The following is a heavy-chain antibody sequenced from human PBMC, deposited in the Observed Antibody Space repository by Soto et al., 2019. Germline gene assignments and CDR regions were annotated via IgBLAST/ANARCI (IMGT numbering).Heavy chain of an antibody. CDR1: GYTFTSYY. D-gene: IGHD6-13*01. V-gene: IGHV1-8*01. CDR2: MNPNSGNT. CDR3: ARGTAAVADDDAFDI. Sequence: GASVKVSCKASGYTFTSYYINWVLQATGQGLEWMGWMNPNSGNTGYAQKFQGRVTMTRNTSISTAYMELSSLRSEDTAVYYCARGTAAVADDDAFDIWGQGTMVTVSS. J-gene: IGHJ3*02.